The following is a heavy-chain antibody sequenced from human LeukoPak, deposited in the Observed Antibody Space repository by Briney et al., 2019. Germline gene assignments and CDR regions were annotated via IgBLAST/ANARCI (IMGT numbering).Heavy chain of an antibody. Sequence: GGSLRLSCTASGFTFSGHWIHWVRQAPGMGLVWVSRINEDGTDSMYAESVKGRFTISRDNSKNTLYLQMGSLRAEDMAVYYCARGGYSSSWSPYYFDYWGQGTLVTVSS. CDR3: ARGGYSSSWSPYYFDY. V-gene: IGHV3-74*03. J-gene: IGHJ4*02. CDR2: INEDGTDS. D-gene: IGHD6-6*01. CDR1: GFTFSGHW.